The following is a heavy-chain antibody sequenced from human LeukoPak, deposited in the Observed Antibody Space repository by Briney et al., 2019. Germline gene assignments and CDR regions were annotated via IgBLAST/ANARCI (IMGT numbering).Heavy chain of an antibody. D-gene: IGHD3-16*02. V-gene: IGHV4-34*01. CDR1: GGSFSGYY. CDR3: AREAPPYYDYVWGGYRYTARPYYFDY. CDR2: INHSGST. Sequence: SETLSLTCAVYGGSFSGYYWSWIRQPPGKGLEWIGEINHSGSTNYNPSLESRVTISVDTSKNQFSLKLSSVTAADTAVYYCAREAPPYYDYVWGGYRYTARPYYFDYWGQGTLVTVSS. J-gene: IGHJ4*02.